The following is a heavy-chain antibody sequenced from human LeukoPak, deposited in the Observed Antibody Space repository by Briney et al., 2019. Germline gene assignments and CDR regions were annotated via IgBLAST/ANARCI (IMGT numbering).Heavy chain of an antibody. Sequence: PGGSLRLSCAASGFTFSSYWMHWVRQAPGKGLVWVSRINSDGSSTSYADSVKGRFTISRDNSKNTLFLQINSLRPEDTAVYYCARVDDLDAFDIWGQGTLVTVSS. V-gene: IGHV3-74*01. D-gene: IGHD2-2*03. CDR3: ARVDDLDAFDI. J-gene: IGHJ3*02. CDR2: INSDGSST. CDR1: GFTFSSYW.